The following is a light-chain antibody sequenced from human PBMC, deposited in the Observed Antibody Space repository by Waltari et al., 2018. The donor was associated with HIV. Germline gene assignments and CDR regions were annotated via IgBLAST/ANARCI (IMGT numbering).Light chain of an antibody. CDR3: NSRDRSGYLHVL. J-gene: IGLJ2*01. CDR2: GRN. V-gene: IGLV3-19*01. CDR1: SLRFSY. Sequence: SSELTQGPAVSVALGQTVRITCQGESLRFSYANWYQQKPGQAPVLVIYGRNNRPSGIPARFSGSRSGNTASLTITGAQAEDEADYYCNSRDRSGYLHVLFGGGTKLTVL.